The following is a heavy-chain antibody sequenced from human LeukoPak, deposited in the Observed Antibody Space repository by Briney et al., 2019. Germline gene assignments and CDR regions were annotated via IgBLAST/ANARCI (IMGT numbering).Heavy chain of an antibody. V-gene: IGHV4-38-2*01. D-gene: IGHD1-26*01. J-gene: IGHJ4*02. CDR1: GYSIRSGFY. Sequence: PSETLSLTCAVSGYSIRSGFYWGWIRPPPGKGLEWIGSVFSGNTYYNPSLKSRVIISVDTSKNQFSLDLSSVTAADTAMYYCARLRGSYNYFDSWGQGTLVTVSS. CDR2: VFSGNT. CDR3: ARLRGSYNYFDS.